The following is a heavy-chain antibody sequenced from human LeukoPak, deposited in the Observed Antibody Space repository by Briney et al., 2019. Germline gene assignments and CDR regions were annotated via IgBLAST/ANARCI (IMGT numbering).Heavy chain of an antibody. CDR3: ARGIPYYYGSGSYYNDPLFDY. CDR2: INPNSGGT. Sequence: ASVKVSCKASGYTFTGYYMHWVRQAPGQGLEWMGWINPNSGGTNYAQKFQGRVTMTRDTSISTAYMELSRLRCDDTAVYYCARGIPYYYGSGSYYNDPLFDYWGQGTLVTVSS. V-gene: IGHV1-2*02. CDR1: GYTFTGYY. D-gene: IGHD3-10*01. J-gene: IGHJ4*02.